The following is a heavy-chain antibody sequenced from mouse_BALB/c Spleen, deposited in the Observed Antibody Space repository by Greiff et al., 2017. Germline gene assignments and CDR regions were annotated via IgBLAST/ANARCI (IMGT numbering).Heavy chain of an antibody. J-gene: IGHJ4*01. V-gene: IGHV3-8*02. CDR1: GDSITSGY. CDR3: ARYWRDYYAMDY. Sequence: EVMLVESGPSLVKPSQTLSLTCSVTGDSITSGYWNWIRKFPGNKLEYMGYISYSGSTYYNPSLKSRISITRDTSKNQYYLQLNSVTTEDTATYYCARYWRDYYAMDYWGQGTSVTVSS. CDR2: ISYSGST.